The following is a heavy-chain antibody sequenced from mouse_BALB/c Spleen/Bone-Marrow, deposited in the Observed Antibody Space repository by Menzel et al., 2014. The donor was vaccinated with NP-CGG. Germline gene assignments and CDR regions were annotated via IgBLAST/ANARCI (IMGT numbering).Heavy chain of an antibody. J-gene: IGHJ2*01. D-gene: IGHD1-2*01. CDR1: GFTFSSFG. CDR2: ISSGSSTI. Sequence: EVKLMESGGGLVQPGGSRKLSCAASGFTFSSFGMHWVRQAPEKGLEWVAYISSGSSTIYYADTVKGRFTISRDNPKNPLFLQMTSLRSEDTAMYYCASSPYGHFDYWGQGTTLTVSS. V-gene: IGHV5-17*02. CDR3: ASSPYGHFDY.